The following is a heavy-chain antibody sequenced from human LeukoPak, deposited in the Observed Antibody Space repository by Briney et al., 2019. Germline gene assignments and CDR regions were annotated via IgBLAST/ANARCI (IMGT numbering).Heavy chain of an antibody. CDR3: ARDPSSGWYLKGWFDP. CDR1: GFTLSSYA. D-gene: IGHD6-19*01. J-gene: IGHJ5*02. V-gene: IGHV3-23*01. Sequence: GGSLRLSCAASGFTLSSYAMSWVRQAPGKGLEWVSAISDSGNTYHADSVKGRFTISRDNAKNSLYLQMNSLRAEDTAVYYCARDPSSGWYLKGWFDPWGQGTLVTVSS. CDR2: ISDSGNT.